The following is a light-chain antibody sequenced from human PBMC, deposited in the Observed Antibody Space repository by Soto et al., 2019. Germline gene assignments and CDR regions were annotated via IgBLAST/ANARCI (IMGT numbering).Light chain of an antibody. CDR2: ATS. CDR3: QQYGSLPLT. CDR1: QSVSRDY. Sequence: EVVLTQSPGTLSLSPGEGATLSCRASQSVSRDYLVWYQHKPGQAPSLVIYATSTRATGIPDRFSASGSGTDFSLTSSRLEPEDFAVYYCQQYGSLPLTFGGGTKVEIK. J-gene: IGKJ4*01. V-gene: IGKV3-20*01.